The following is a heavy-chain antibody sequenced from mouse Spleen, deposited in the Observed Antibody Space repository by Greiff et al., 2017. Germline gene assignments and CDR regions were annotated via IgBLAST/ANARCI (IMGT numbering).Heavy chain of an antibody. CDR2: IYPGDGDT. CDR1: GYAFSSSW. Sequence: QVQLQQSGPELVKPGASVKISCKASGYAFSSSWMNWVKQRPGKGLEWIGRIYPGDGDTNYNGKFKGKATLTADKSSSTAYMQLSSLTSEDSAVYFCAREGIYYDSRRGFAYWGQGTLVTVSA. V-gene: IGHV1-82*01. D-gene: IGHD2-4*01. CDR3: AREGIYYDSRRGFAY. J-gene: IGHJ3*01.